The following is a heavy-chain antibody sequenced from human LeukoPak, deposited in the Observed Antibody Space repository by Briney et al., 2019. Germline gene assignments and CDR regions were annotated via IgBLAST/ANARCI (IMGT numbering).Heavy chain of an antibody. CDR2: INHSGST. CDR1: GGSFSGYY. J-gene: IGHJ6*03. D-gene: IGHD2-2*01. V-gene: IGHV4-34*01. CDR3: ARGPHCSSTSCYNRWGYYCYYMDV. Sequence: PSETLSLTCAVYGGSFSGYYWSWIRQPPGKGLEWIGEINHSGSTNYNPSLKSRVTISVDTSKNQFSLKLSSVTAADTAVYYCARGPHCSSTSCYNRWGYYCYYMDVWGKGTTVTVSS.